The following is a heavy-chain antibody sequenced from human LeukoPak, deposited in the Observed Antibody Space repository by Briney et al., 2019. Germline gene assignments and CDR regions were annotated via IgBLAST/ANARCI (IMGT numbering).Heavy chain of an antibody. CDR3: ARVSSGWYGDY. J-gene: IGHJ4*02. CDR2: INHSGST. D-gene: IGHD6-19*01. CDR1: GGSFSGYY. Sequence: SETLSLTCAVYGGSFSGYYWSWIRQPPGKGLEWIGEINHSGSTNYNPSLKSRVTISVDTSKNQFSPKLSSVTAADTAVYYCARVSSGWYGDYWGQGTLVTVSS. V-gene: IGHV4-34*01.